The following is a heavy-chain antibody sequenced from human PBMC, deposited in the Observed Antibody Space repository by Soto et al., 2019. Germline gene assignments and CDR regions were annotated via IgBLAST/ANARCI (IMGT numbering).Heavy chain of an antibody. D-gene: IGHD2-21*01. J-gene: IGHJ5*02. CDR1: GYSISSGYY. CDR2: TFHTGST. Sequence: SETLSLTCTVSGYSISSGYYWGWIRQPPGKGLEWIGTTFHTGSTYYNPSLKSRVTMSMDTSKNQFSLNLSSVTAADTAVYYCASERGHCGRPRCYALFDPWGQGTLVIVSS. V-gene: IGHV4-38-2*02. CDR3: ASERGHCGRPRCYALFDP.